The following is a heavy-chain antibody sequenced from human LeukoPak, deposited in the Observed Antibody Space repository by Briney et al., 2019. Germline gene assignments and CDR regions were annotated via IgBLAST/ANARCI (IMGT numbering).Heavy chain of an antibody. J-gene: IGHJ4*02. V-gene: IGHV3-23*01. Sequence: GGSLRLSCAASGFTFSIYAMSWVRQAPGKGLQRVSSITSSGDGTYYADSVKGRFTISRDNSENMLYLQMNSLRVEDTAVYFCAKDRPNYYGSNGHYYRRDGDYWGQGTLVTVSS. CDR2: ITSSGDGT. CDR3: AKDRPNYYGSNGHYYRRDGDY. CDR1: GFTFSIYA. D-gene: IGHD3-22*01.